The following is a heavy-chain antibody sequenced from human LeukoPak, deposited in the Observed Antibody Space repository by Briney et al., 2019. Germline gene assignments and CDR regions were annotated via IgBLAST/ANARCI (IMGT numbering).Heavy chain of an antibody. Sequence: GGSLRLSCAVSGSTFSNFDMSWVRQAPGRGLEWVSGITGSGITTYYAGSVKGRFTISRDNSKNTLCLQMNSLRAEDTAMYYCAKGRGGSSSGWYYDYWGQGTLVTVSS. CDR2: ITGSGITT. J-gene: IGHJ4*02. CDR3: AKGRGGSSSGWYYDY. CDR1: GSTFSNFD. D-gene: IGHD6-19*01. V-gene: IGHV3-23*01.